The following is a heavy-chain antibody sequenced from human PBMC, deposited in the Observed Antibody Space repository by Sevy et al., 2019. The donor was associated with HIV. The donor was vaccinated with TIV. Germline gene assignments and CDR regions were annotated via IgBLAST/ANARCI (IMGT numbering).Heavy chain of an antibody. CDR2: INTNTGNP. Sequence: ASVKVSCKASGYTFTSYAMNWVRQAPGQGLEWMGWINTNTGNPTYAQGFTGRFVFSLDTSVSTACLQISSLKAEDTAVYYCARDEEKDCSGGSCSYFDYWGQGTLVTVSS. V-gene: IGHV7-4-1*02. CDR1: GYTFTSYA. CDR3: ARDEEKDCSGGSCSYFDY. D-gene: IGHD2-15*01. J-gene: IGHJ4*02.